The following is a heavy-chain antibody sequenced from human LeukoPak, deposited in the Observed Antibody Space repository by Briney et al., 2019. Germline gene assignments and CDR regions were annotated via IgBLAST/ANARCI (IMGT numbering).Heavy chain of an antibody. Sequence: ASLKVSCKASGYTLTDYYIHWVRQAPGQGLEWMGWMNPNSGGINFAQKFQGRVTMTRDTSISAVYMELSRLTSDDTAVYYCAREMSPTDPFFDYWGQGTSVTASS. CDR1: GYTLTDYY. CDR3: AREMSPTDPFFDY. CDR2: MNPNSGGI. J-gene: IGHJ4*02. V-gene: IGHV1-2*02.